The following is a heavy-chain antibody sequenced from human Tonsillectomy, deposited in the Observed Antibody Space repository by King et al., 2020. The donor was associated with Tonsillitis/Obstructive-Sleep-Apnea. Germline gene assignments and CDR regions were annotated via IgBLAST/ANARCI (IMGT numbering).Heavy chain of an antibody. Sequence: VQLQESGPGLVKPSQTLSLTCTVSGGSISSGGYYWSWIRQHPGKGLEWIGYIYYSGSTYYNPSLKSRVTISLDTSENQFSLKLSSVTAADTAVYYCARAIPPYTHIVVVIGAPRDALDIWGQGTMVTVSS. V-gene: IGHV4-31*03. D-gene: IGHD2-15*01. CDR3: ARAIPPYTHIVVVIGAPRDALDI. J-gene: IGHJ3*02. CDR1: GGSISSGGYY. CDR2: IYYSGST.